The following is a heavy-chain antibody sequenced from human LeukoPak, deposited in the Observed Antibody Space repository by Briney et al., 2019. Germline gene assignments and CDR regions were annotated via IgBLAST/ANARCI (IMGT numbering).Heavy chain of an antibody. CDR2: INHSGST. D-gene: IGHD3-9*01. Sequence: PSETLSLTCAVYGGSFSGYYWSWIRQPPGKGLEWIGEINHSGSTNYNPSLKSRVTISVDTSKNQFSLKLSSVTAADTAVYYCARSYDILVNWFDPWGEGTLVTVSS. J-gene: IGHJ5*02. CDR3: ARSYDILVNWFDP. V-gene: IGHV4-34*01. CDR1: GGSFSGYY.